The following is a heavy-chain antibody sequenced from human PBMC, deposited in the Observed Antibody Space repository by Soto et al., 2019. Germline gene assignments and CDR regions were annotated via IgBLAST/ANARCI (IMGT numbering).Heavy chain of an antibody. CDR1: GFTFSSYW. Sequence: EVKQVESGAGLVEPGGSLRLSCAASGFTFSSYWMHWVHQGPGKGLVWVSRIKTDGSSTNYADSVKGTFSTSRENAKNTLHLRMYSLRAEDTAVYYSARAGLSKSWTYSKDSWGQGTLVTVS. D-gene: IGHD3-10*01. CDR3: ARAGLSKSWTYSKDS. J-gene: IGHJ4*02. V-gene: IGHV3-74*01. CDR2: IKTDGSST.